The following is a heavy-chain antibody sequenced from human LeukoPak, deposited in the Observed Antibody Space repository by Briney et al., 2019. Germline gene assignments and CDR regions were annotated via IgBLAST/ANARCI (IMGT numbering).Heavy chain of an antibody. D-gene: IGHD1/OR15-1a*01. CDR3: ASPKENNDYYFDH. V-gene: IGHV1-69*13. CDR2: LIPLFGRA. J-gene: IGHJ4*02. CDR1: GGTFRNYA. Sequence: SVKVSCKASGGTFRNYALSWVRQAPGQGLEWMGGLIPLFGRAEYAQKFQGRVTIIADEATNTAYLELSSLTSDDTAIYYCASPKENNDYYFDHWGQGTLVTVST.